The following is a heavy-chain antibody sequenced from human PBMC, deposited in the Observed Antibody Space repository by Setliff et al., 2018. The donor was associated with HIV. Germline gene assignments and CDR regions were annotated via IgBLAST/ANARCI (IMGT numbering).Heavy chain of an antibody. CDR2: INGHNGDT. J-gene: IGHJ4*02. Sequence: GASVKVSCKASGYSFTRYDVSWVRQAPGQGLEWMGGINGHNGDTKYLQKFQGRVTMTTDTSTNTAYMELRSLTSDDTAVYYCASDGYRAGYSSGWSDYWGQGTLVTVSS. CDR1: GYSFTRYD. CDR3: ASDGYRAGYSSGWSDY. V-gene: IGHV1-18*01. D-gene: IGHD6-19*01.